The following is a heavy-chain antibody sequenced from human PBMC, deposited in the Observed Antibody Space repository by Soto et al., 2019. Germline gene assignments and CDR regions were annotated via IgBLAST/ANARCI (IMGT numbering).Heavy chain of an antibody. Sequence: QVQLVESGGGVVQPGRSLRLSCAASGLTFSSYGMHWVRQAPGKGLEWVAVISYDGSNKYYADSVKGRFTISRDNSKNTLYLQMSSLRAEDTAVYYCVKDGSSGWPYYYGMDVWGQGTTVTVSS. CDR3: VKDGSSGWPYYYGMDV. D-gene: IGHD6-19*01. CDR2: ISYDGSNK. CDR1: GLTFSSYG. J-gene: IGHJ6*02. V-gene: IGHV3-30*18.